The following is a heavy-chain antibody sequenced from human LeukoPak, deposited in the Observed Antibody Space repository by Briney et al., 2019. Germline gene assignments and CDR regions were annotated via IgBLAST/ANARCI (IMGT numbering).Heavy chain of an antibody. Sequence: SETLSLTCTVSGGYISSYYWSWFRQPAGKGLEWIGRIYTTGSTNYNPSLKSRVTMSVDTPKNQFSLRLSSVTAADTAVYYCAREDRSGYPFDYWGQGTLVTVSS. CDR3: AREDRSGYPFDY. D-gene: IGHD3-22*01. CDR1: GGYISSYY. J-gene: IGHJ4*02. V-gene: IGHV4-4*07. CDR2: IYTTGST.